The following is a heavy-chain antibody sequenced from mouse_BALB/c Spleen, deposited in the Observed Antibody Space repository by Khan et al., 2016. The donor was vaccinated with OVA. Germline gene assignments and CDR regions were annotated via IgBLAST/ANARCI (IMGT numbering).Heavy chain of an antibody. J-gene: IGHJ4*01. CDR1: GYSITTNYA. D-gene: IGHD1-1*01. CDR3: AGKNYYGYAVDY. V-gene: IGHV3-2*02. Sequence: EVKLLESGPGLVKPSQSLSLTCTVTGYSITTNYAWDWIRQFPGNKLEWMGYISYSGSTSYNPSLKSRISITRDTSKNQFFLQLNSVTTEDTATYYGAGKNYYGYAVDYWGQGTSVTVSS. CDR2: ISYSGST.